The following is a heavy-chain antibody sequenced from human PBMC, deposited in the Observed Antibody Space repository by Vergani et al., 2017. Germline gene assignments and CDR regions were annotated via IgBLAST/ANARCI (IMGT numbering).Heavy chain of an antibody. CDR1: GYTFTSYG. J-gene: IGHJ3*02. CDR3: AGDGPPYFDWLVSPLAFDI. CDR2: ISAYNGNT. V-gene: IGHV1-18*04. Sequence: QVQLVQSGAEVKKPGASVKVSCKASGYTFTSYGISWVRQAPGQGLEWMGWISAYNGNTNYAQKLQGRVTLTTDTSTSTAYMELRSLRSDDTAVYYCAGDGPPYFDWLVSPLAFDIWGQGTMVTVSS. D-gene: IGHD3-9*01.